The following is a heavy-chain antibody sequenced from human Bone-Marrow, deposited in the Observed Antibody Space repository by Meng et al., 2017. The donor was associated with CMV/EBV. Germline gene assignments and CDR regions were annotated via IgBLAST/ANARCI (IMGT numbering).Heavy chain of an antibody. D-gene: IGHD2-2*02. CDR1: ASISSDDYY. CDR3: VRGYCSSTSCYTGDS. V-gene: IGHV4-61*02. Sequence: ASISSDDYYWSWIRQSAGKGLEWIGRIYTSGSTNYNPSLKSRVTISLDKSKKQFSLKLSSVTAADTAVYYCVRGYCSSTSCYTGDSWGQGTLVTVSS. CDR2: IYTSGST. J-gene: IGHJ4*02.